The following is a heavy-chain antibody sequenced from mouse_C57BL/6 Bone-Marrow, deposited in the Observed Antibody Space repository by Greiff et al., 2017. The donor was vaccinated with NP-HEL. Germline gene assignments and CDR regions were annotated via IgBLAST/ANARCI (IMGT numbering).Heavy chain of an antibody. CDR2: IYPRSGNT. V-gene: IGHV1-81*01. D-gene: IGHD2-2*01. J-gene: IGHJ3*01. Sequence: QVQLKQSGAELARPGASVKLSCKASGYTFTSYGISWVKQRTGQGLEWIGEIYPRSGNTYYNEKFKGKATLTADKSSSTAYMELRSLTSEDSAVYFCARREASTMVTTGFDYWGQGTLVTVSA. CDR3: ARREASTMVTTGFDY. CDR1: GYTFTSYG.